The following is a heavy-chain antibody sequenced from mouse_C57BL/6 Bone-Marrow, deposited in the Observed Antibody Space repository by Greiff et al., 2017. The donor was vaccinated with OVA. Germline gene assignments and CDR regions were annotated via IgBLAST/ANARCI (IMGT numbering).Heavy chain of an antibody. CDR1: GYSITSCYY. V-gene: IGHV3-6*01. Sequence: VQLQQSGPGLVKPSQSLSLSCSVSGYSITSCYYWNLIRKLPGNKLECMGFISYDGSNNYNPSLKNRISITRDTSKNQLFLKLNSVTTEDTATYSCALMITRRYYYAMDYWGQGTSVTVSS. CDR2: ISYDGSN. CDR3: ALMITRRYYYAMDY. J-gene: IGHJ4*01. D-gene: IGHD2-4*01.